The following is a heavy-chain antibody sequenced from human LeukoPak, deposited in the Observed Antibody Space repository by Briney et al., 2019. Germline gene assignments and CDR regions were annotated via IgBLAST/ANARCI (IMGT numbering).Heavy chain of an antibody. CDR3: TAGLGRSNDDA. Sequence: PGGSLRLSCAASGFTFSSYAMSWVRQAPGKGLEWVSAISGSGGSTHYADSVKGRFTISRDDSKNTVYLEMNSLKTDDTAFYFCTAGLGRSNDDAWGQGILVTVSS. V-gene: IGHV3-23*01. J-gene: IGHJ5*02. CDR2: ISGSGGST. D-gene: IGHD2-8*01. CDR1: GFTFSSYA.